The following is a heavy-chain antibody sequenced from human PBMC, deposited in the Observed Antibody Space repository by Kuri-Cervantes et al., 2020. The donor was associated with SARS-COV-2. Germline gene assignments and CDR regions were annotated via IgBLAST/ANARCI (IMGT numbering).Heavy chain of an antibody. D-gene: IGHD3-22*01. J-gene: IGHJ3*02. V-gene: IGHV1-2*04. Sequence: ASVKVXXXASXXXXXGYYMHXVRQXPGQGLXWMXXINPXXGGTXXAQKFQGWVTXTRDTSISTVYMXXSRLRSDXXXVYXCARSXPFRRLGVIXLGGAFDIWGQGTMVTVSS. CDR3: ARSXPFRRLGVIXLGGAFDI. CDR1: XXXXXGYY. CDR2: INPXXGGT.